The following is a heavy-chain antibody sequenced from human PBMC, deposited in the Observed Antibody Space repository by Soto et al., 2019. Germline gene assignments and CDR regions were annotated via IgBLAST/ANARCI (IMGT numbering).Heavy chain of an antibody. J-gene: IGHJ5*02. CDR1: RFTFSSYA. Sequence: GSLRLSCAASRFTFSSYAMSWVRQAPGKGLEWVSAISGSGGSTYYADSVKGRFTISRDNSKNTLYLQMNSLRAEDTAVYYCAKDRTGVTTANWFDPWGQGTLVTVSS. CDR3: AKDRTGVTTANWFDP. D-gene: IGHD4-4*01. V-gene: IGHV3-23*01. CDR2: ISGSGGST.